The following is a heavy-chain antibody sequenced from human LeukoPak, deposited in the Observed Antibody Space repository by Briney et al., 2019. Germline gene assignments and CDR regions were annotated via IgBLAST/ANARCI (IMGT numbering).Heavy chain of an antibody. D-gene: IGHD2-2*01. CDR1: GFTSSNYW. J-gene: IGHJ4*02. CDR3: AKDPGANCSSTSCSNDY. CDR2: ISSSSSTI. Sequence: PGGSLRLSCAASGFTSSNYWMTWVRQAPGKGLEWVSYISSSSSTIYYADSVKGRFTISRDNAKNSLYLQMNSLRAEDTAVYYCAKDPGANCSSTSCSNDYWGQGTLVTVSS. V-gene: IGHV3-48*01.